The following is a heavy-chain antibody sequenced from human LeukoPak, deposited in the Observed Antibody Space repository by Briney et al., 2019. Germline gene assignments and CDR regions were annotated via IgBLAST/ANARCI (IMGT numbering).Heavy chain of an antibody. J-gene: IGHJ4*02. V-gene: IGHV4-4*02. CDR3: ARHGCTATGCPWGFDS. D-gene: IGHD2-8*02. CDR2: IYHSGST. CDR1: GGSIISSNW. Sequence: SGTLSLTCVVSGGSIISSNWWSWVRQPPGKGLEWIGEIYHSGSTNYKSSLKSRVTISVDKSKNQFSLKLSSVTAADTAVYYCARHGCTATGCPWGFDSWGQGTLVTVSS.